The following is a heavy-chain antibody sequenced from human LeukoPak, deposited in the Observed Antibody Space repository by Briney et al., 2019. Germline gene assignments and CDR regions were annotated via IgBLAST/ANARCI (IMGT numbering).Heavy chain of an antibody. CDR2: IIASSGAT. V-gene: IGHV3-23*01. CDR1: GFSFNNYA. CDR3: VKGGYDYIEVAYFDF. J-gene: IGHJ4*02. Sequence: GGSLRLSCAASGFSFNNYAMSWVRQAPGKGLEWVSIIIASSGATFYADSVKGRLTISRDTSKNTLYLQLNSLRLEDTAVYYCVKGGYDYIEVAYFDFWGQGTLVTVSS. D-gene: IGHD5-12*01.